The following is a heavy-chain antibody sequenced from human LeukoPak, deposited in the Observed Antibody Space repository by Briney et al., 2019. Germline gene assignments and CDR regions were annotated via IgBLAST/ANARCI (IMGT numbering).Heavy chain of an antibody. V-gene: IGHV7-4-1*01. Sequence: ASVKVSCKASVYTFTRYVMNRVRQAPGQGLEWRGWINTNTGNTTYVQGISGRFVFSPDTSIRTAHLYICGLKAESTAVCYCARDGLRSCTSSSCYPVEDAFDIWGERTMVTVSS. D-gene: IGHD2-2*01. CDR1: VYTFTRYV. J-gene: IGHJ3*02. CDR2: INTNTGNT. CDR3: ARDGLRSCTSSSCYPVEDAFDI.